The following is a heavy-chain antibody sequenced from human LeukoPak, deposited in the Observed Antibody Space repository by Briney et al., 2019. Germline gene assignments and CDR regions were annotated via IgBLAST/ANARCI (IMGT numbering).Heavy chain of an antibody. D-gene: IGHD3-22*01. CDR3: ARDLGARYHYDSSGYYSGY. CDR2: ISGSSTYI. V-gene: IGHV3-21*01. Sequence: PGGSLRLSCAASGFTFSSYNMNWVRQAPGKGLEWVSSISGSSTYIYYADSVKGRFTIPRDNAKNSLYLQMNSLRAEDTAVYYCARDLGARYHYDSSGYYSGYWGQGTLVTVSS. CDR1: GFTFSSYN. J-gene: IGHJ4*02.